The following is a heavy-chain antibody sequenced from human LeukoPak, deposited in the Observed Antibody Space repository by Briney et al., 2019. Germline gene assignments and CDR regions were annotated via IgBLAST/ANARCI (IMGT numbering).Heavy chain of an antibody. Sequence: GGFLRLSCAASGFTFSSYGMHWVRQAPGKGLEWVAVISYDGSNKYYADSVKGRFTISRDNSKNTLYLQMNSLRAEDTAVYYCAKGTIAAAGNLDYWGQGTLVTVSS. J-gene: IGHJ4*02. V-gene: IGHV3-30*18. D-gene: IGHD6-13*01. CDR1: GFTFSSYG. CDR3: AKGTIAAAGNLDY. CDR2: ISYDGSNK.